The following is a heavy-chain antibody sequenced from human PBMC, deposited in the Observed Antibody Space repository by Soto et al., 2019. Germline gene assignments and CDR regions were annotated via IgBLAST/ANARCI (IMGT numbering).Heavy chain of an antibody. CDR2: IDYSGGIR. CDR3: AKDATRTSGWYYFDY. D-gene: IGHD6-19*01. CDR1: GFTFSSLA. J-gene: IGHJ4*02. V-gene: IGHV3-23*01. Sequence: GGSLRGSCAAAGFTFSSLAMGWVRQAPGKGLEWVSAIDYSGGIRYYADSVKGRFTISRANSKSTLYLQMNSLWPEDTAVYYCAKDATRTSGWYYFDYWGQRPLVPVSS.